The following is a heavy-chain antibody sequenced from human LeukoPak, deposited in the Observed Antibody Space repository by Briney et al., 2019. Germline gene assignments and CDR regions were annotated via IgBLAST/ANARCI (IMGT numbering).Heavy chain of an antibody. Sequence: GGSLRLSCAASGFNFSDYYMSWIRQAPGKGLEWVSYISTSGFTIFYADSVKGRFTISRENAKNSLYLQMNSLRAEDTAVYYCAKDLHSSSWPYYFDYWGQGTLVTVSS. J-gene: IGHJ4*02. CDR3: AKDLHSSSWPYYFDY. V-gene: IGHV3-11*01. CDR2: ISTSGFTI. D-gene: IGHD6-13*01. CDR1: GFNFSDYY.